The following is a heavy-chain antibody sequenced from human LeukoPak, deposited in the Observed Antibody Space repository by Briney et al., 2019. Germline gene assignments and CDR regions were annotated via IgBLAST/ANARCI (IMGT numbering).Heavy chain of an antibody. CDR1: GFTFSSSW. D-gene: IGHD4-17*01. CDR3: ARASTTVPNLLDN. Sequence: GGSLRLSCAASGFTFSSSWMHWVRQAPGKGLVWVSHLNKDGSTTNYADSLKGRFTISRDNAKNTLYLQMNSLRAEDTAVYFCARASTTVPNLLDNWGQGTLVTVSS. CDR2: LNKDGSTT. J-gene: IGHJ4*02. V-gene: IGHV3-74*01.